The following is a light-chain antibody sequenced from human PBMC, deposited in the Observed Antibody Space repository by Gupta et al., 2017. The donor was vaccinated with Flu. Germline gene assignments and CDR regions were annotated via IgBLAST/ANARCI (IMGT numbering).Light chain of an antibody. V-gene: IGKV3-15*01. CDR1: QSVSSK. CDR3: QQYNDWPPLT. Sequence: LVMTQPPGTLSASPGERVILSCRASQSVSSKVAWYQQKPGQAPRLLISDASIRATDIPARFIGSGSGTEFTLIISSLQSEDFAVYYCQQYNDWPPLTFGGGTKVEVK. CDR2: DAS. J-gene: IGKJ4*01.